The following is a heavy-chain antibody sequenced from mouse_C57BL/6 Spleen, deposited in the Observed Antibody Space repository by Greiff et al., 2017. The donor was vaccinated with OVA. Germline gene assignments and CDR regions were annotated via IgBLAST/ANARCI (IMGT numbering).Heavy chain of an antibody. CDR1: GYAFTNYL. CDR2: INPGSGGT. CDR3: ARKGYYAYAMDY. Sequence: QVQLQQSGAELVRPGTSVKVSCKASGYAFTNYLIEWVKQRPGQGLEWIGVINPGSGGTNYNGKFKGKATLTADKSSSTAYMQLSSLTSEDSAVYFCARKGYYAYAMDYWGQGTSVTVSS. D-gene: IGHD2-3*01. J-gene: IGHJ4*01. V-gene: IGHV1-54*01.